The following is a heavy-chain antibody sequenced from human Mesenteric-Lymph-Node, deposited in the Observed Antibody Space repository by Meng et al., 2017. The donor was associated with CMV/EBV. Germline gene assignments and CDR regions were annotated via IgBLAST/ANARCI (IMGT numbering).Heavy chain of an antibody. CDR3: ASITTRGYFDY. CDR2: IYYSGST. J-gene: IGHJ4*02. D-gene: IGHD1-14*01. CDR1: GYSISSGYY. Sequence: GSLRLSCTVSGYSISSGYYWGSIRLPPGKGLEWIGSIYYSGSTYYHPSLKSRFTISVDTSKNQFSLKLSSVTATDTAVYYCASITTRGYFDYWGQGTLVTVSS. V-gene: IGHV4-38-2*02.